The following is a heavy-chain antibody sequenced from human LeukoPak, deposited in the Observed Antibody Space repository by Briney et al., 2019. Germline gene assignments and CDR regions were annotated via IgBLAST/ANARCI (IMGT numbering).Heavy chain of an antibody. CDR2: INPNSGGT. Sequence: ASVKVSCKASGYTFTGYYMHWVRQAPGQGLEWMGWINPNSGGTNYAQKFQGRVTMTRDTSISTAYMELSRLRSDDTAVYYCARGEIWLGDTKPDNWFDPWGQGTLVTVSS. CDR1: GYTFTGYY. D-gene: IGHD3-10*01. V-gene: IGHV1-2*02. CDR3: ARGEIWLGDTKPDNWFDP. J-gene: IGHJ5*02.